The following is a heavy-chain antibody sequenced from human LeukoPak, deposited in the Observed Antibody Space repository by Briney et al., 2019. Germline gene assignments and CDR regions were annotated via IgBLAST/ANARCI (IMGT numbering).Heavy chain of an antibody. J-gene: IGHJ4*02. CDR3: VRGPRVAAAGTIDY. D-gene: IGHD6-13*01. V-gene: IGHV1-3*01. CDR1: GYTFTSYA. CDR2: INAGNGNT. Sequence: ASVKVSCKASGYTFTSYAMHWVRQAPGQRLEWMGWINAGNGNTKYSQKFQGRVTITRDTSASTAYMELSSLRSEDTAVYYCVRGPRVAAAGTIDYWGQGTLVTVSS.